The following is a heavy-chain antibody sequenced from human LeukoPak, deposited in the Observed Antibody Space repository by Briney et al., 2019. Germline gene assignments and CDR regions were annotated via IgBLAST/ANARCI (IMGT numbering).Heavy chain of an antibody. CDR3: SRDLPYSSSWESIDY. CDR2: ISAYNGNT. V-gene: IGHV1-18*01. D-gene: IGHD6-13*01. CDR1: GYTFTSYG. J-gene: IGHJ4*02. Sequence: ASVKVSCKAYGYTFTSYGINWLRQAPGQGPEWMGWISAYNGNTKYAQNLQGRVTMTTDTSTSTAYMELRSLRSDDTAVYYCSRDLPYSSSWESIDYWGQGTLVTVSS.